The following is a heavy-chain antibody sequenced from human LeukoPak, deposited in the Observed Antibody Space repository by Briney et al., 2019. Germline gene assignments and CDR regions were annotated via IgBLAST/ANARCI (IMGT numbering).Heavy chain of an antibody. Sequence: ASVKVFCNASGYTFTGYYMQWVRRALGYGIEGVGWINPNSGGTNYAQKFQGRVTMTRDTSISTAYMELSMLRSDDTAVYYCARARWLQLSPGLFEYWGQGTMVTVSS. D-gene: IGHD5-24*01. J-gene: IGHJ4*02. CDR2: INPNSGGT. V-gene: IGHV1-2*02. CDR3: ARARWLQLSPGLFEY. CDR1: GYTFTGYY.